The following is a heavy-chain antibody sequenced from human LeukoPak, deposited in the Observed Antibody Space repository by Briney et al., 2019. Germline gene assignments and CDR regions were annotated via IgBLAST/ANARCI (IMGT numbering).Heavy chain of an antibody. CDR3: AKDGLPYYYDSSGYIDY. CDR2: ISGSGGST. CDR1: GFTFSSYA. D-gene: IGHD3-22*01. J-gene: IGHJ4*02. Sequence: PGGSLRLSCAASGFTFSSYAMSWVRQAPGKGPEWVSAISGSGGSTYYADSVKGRFTISRDNSKNTLYLQMNSLRAEDTAVYYCAKDGLPYYYDSSGYIDYWGQGTLVTVSS. V-gene: IGHV3-23*01.